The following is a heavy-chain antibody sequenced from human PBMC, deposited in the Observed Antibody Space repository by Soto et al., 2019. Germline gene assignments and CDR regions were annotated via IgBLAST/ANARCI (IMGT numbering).Heavy chain of an antibody. J-gene: IGHJ4*02. CDR1: GFTFTRYS. V-gene: IGHV3-21*06. CDR3: TRESEDLTSNFDY. CDR2: ISSTTNYI. Sequence: GGSLRLSCADSGFTFTRYSMNWVRQAPGKGLECVSSISSTTNYIYYGDSMKGRFTISRDNAKNSLYLEMNSLRAEDTAVYYCTRESEDLTSNFDYWGQGTLVTVSS.